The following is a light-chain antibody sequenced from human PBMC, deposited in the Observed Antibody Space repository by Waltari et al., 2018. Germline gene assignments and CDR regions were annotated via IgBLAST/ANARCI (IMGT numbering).Light chain of an antibody. CDR3: QHYVSLPVT. J-gene: IGKJ1*01. V-gene: IGKV3-20*01. Sequence: EIALTQSPGTWSLSTGERATLTCRARQSVSRGLAWYQQNPGQAPRLLIYGASNRATGIPDRFSGSGSGTDFSLIISRLEPEDFAVYYCQHYVSLPVTFGQGTKVEIK. CDR2: GAS. CDR1: QSVSRG.